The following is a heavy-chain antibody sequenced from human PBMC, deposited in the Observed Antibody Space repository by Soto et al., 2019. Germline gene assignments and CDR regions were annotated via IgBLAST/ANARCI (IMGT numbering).Heavy chain of an antibody. CDR1: GGTFSSYA. CDR2: IIPIFGTA. Sequence: QVQLVQSGAEVKKPGSSVKVSCKASGGTFSSYAISWVRQAPGQGLEWMGGIIPIFGTANYAQKFQGRVTSTADKATSTAYMELSSLRAEDTAVYYCARPRYDFWSGESGGGVVYGMDVWGQGTTVTVS. CDR3: ARPRYDFWSGESGGGVVYGMDV. D-gene: IGHD3-3*01. J-gene: IGHJ6*02. V-gene: IGHV1-69*06.